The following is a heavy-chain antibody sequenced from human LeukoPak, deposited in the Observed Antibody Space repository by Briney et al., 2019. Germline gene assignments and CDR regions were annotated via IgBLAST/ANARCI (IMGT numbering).Heavy chain of an antibody. Sequence: ASVKVSCKASGYTFTSYAMHWVRQAPGQRLEWMGWINAGNGNTKYSQKFQGRVTITRDTSASTAYMELSSLRSEDTAVYYCARDGRRIAVADCWGQGTLVTVSS. J-gene: IGHJ4*02. CDR3: ARDGRRIAVADC. D-gene: IGHD6-19*01. V-gene: IGHV1-3*01. CDR2: INAGNGNT. CDR1: GYTFTSYA.